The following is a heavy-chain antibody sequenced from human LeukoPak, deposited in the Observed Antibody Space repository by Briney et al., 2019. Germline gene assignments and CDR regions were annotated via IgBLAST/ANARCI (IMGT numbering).Heavy chain of an antibody. J-gene: IGHJ4*02. CDR3: ARLEWGSSRFWFIY. V-gene: IGHV5-51*01. D-gene: IGHD3-16*02. CDR2: IYPGNSDI. Sequence: RGESLKISCKGSGYTFTSYWIGWVRQMPGKGLEWMGVIYPGNSDIRYSPSFQGQVSISVDKSISTAYLQWSSLKASDTAMYYCARLEWGSSRFWFIYWGQGTLVTVSS. CDR1: GYTFTSYW.